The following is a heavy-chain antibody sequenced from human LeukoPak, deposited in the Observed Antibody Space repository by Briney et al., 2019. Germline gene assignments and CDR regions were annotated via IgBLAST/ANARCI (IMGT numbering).Heavy chain of an antibody. CDR3: ARNPNTLSPYCGGDCYPDDAFDI. CDR2: ISRSSSYI. V-gene: IGHV3-21*06. CDR1: GFIFSSYS. Sequence: RPGGSLRLSCAASGFIFSSYSMNWVRQAPGKGLEWVSSISRSSSYIYYADSVKGRFTISRDNAKNSQYLQMNSLRAEDTAVYYCARNPNTLSPYCGGDCYPDDAFDIWGQGTMVTVSS. D-gene: IGHD2-21*01. J-gene: IGHJ3*02.